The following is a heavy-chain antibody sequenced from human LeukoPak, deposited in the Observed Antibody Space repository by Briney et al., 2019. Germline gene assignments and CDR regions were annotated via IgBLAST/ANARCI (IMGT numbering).Heavy chain of an antibody. CDR2: INRDGPT. J-gene: IGHJ4*02. CDR3: ARVYVGADTVDFDY. CDR1: GFSVSNNY. Sequence: PGGSLRLSCAASGFSVSNNYMSWVRQAPGKGLEWVSTINRDGPTFRADSVKGRFTISRDNARNTLYLQMNSLRADDTAVYYCARVYVGADTVDFDYWGQGTLVTVSS. V-gene: IGHV3-66*01. D-gene: IGHD3-16*01.